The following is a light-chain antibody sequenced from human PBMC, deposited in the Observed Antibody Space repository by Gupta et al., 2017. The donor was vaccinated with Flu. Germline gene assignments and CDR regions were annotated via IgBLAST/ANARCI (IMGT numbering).Light chain of an antibody. Sequence: ASQTFSSRYLAWYQQKPGQAPRLLIYGASTRATGIPDRFSGSGSGTDFTLTIRRLEPEDFAVYYCQQYGSSPWTFGQGTKVEIK. CDR2: GAS. V-gene: IGKV3-20*01. CDR1: QTFSSRY. J-gene: IGKJ1*01. CDR3: QQYGSSPWT.